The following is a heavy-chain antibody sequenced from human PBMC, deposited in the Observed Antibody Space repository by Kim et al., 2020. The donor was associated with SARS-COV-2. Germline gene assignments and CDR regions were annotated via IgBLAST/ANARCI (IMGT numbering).Heavy chain of an antibody. Sequence: VSVKSRITINPDPSKNQFSLQLNSVTPEDTAVYYCARDLRIAAAGTHLDYWGQGTLVTVSS. V-gene: IGHV6-1*01. D-gene: IGHD6-13*01. J-gene: IGHJ4*02. CDR3: ARDLRIAAAGTHLDY.